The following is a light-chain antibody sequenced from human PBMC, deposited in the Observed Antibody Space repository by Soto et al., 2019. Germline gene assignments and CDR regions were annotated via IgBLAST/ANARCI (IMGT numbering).Light chain of an antibody. CDR3: QQYGSSPRT. CDR2: GAS. Sequence: EIGFTQSPGTLSFSPGERATLSCRASQSVSSSYLAWYQQKPGQAPRLLIYGASSRATGIPDRFSGSGSGTDFTLTISRLEPEDFAVYYCQQYGSSPRTFGQGTKVDIK. V-gene: IGKV3-20*01. CDR1: QSVSSSY. J-gene: IGKJ1*01.